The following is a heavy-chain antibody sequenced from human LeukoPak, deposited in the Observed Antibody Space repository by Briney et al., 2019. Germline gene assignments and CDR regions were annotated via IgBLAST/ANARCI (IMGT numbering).Heavy chain of an antibody. J-gene: IGHJ3*02. CDR2: IGGNSYYT. CDR3: ARIAMAGIGDGFDI. V-gene: IGHV3-11*03. CDR1: GFTFSDYY. Sequence: GGSLRLSCAASGFTFSDYYMSWIRQTPEKGLEWVSYIGGNSYYTNYADSVKGRFTISRDNAKNSLYLQMNSLRTEDTAIYYCARIAMAGIGDGFDIWGQGTMVTVSS. D-gene: IGHD6-19*01.